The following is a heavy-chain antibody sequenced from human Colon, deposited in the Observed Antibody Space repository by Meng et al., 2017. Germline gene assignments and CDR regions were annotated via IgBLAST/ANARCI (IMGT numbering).Heavy chain of an antibody. Sequence: SDILSPTFTVSGGSISSSSYYWGWIRQPPGKGLEWIGSIYYSGSTYYNPSLKSRVTISVDTSKNQFSLKLSSVTAADTAVYYCARVTVSRVDYWGQGTLVTVSS. CDR2: IYYSGST. J-gene: IGHJ4*02. CDR1: GGSISSSSYY. V-gene: IGHV4-39*07. CDR3: ARVTVSRVDY. D-gene: IGHD3-16*01.